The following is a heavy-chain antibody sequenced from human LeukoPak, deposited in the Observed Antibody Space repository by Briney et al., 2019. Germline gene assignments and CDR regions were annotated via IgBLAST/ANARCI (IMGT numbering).Heavy chain of an antibody. D-gene: IGHD6-13*01. V-gene: IGHV3-21*01. CDR2: ISSSSRDI. Sequence: GGSLRLSCAASGFTFSSYTMNWVRQAPGKGLEWVAAISSSSRDIFYADSVKGRFSISRDNTQNSLSLQMSSLKAEDTAVYYCARRRRSSSWTRKDGFDIWGQGTLVTVSS. J-gene: IGHJ3*02. CDR3: ARRRRSSSWTRKDGFDI. CDR1: GFTFSSYT.